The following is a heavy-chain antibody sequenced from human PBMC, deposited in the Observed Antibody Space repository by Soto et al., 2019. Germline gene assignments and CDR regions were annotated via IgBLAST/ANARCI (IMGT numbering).Heavy chain of an antibody. CDR2: IYYSGST. J-gene: IGHJ6*03. D-gene: IGHD2-2*01. CDR3: ARAIDCSSTSCYLGNELYYMDV. V-gene: IGHV4-59*01. Sequence: SETLSLTCTVSGGSISSYYWSWIRQPPGKGLEWIGYIYYSGSTNYNPSLKSRVTISVDTSKNQFSLKLSSVTAAATAVYYCARAIDCSSTSCYLGNELYYMDVWGKGTTVTVSS. CDR1: GGSISSYY.